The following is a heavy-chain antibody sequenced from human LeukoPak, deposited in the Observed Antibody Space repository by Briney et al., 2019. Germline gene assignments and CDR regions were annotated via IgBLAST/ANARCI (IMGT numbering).Heavy chain of an antibody. CDR2: ISYVGGSK. Sequence: GGSLRRSCAASGFTFSSYAMYWVRQAPGKGLEGVAVISYVGGSKYYADSVKSRFTISRDNSKNTLYLQMNSLRAEDTAVYYCARVVAPYDIFTYFDYWGQGTLVTVSS. D-gene: IGHD3-9*01. CDR3: ARVVAPYDIFTYFDY. V-gene: IGHV3-30*04. CDR1: GFTFSSYA. J-gene: IGHJ4*02.